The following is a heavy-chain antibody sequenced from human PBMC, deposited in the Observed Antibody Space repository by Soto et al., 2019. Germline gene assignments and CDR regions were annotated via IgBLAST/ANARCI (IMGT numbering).Heavy chain of an antibody. Sequence: GGSLRLSCAASGFTFSSYAMHWVRQAPGKGLEWVAVISYDGSNKYYADSVKGRFTISRDNSKNTLYLQMNSLRAEDTAVYYCARVSYDFWSGYYTGIGYYYYGMDVWGQGTTVTV. CDR1: GFTFSSYA. V-gene: IGHV3-30-3*01. CDR2: ISYDGSNK. J-gene: IGHJ6*02. D-gene: IGHD3-3*01. CDR3: ARVSYDFWSGYYTGIGYYYYGMDV.